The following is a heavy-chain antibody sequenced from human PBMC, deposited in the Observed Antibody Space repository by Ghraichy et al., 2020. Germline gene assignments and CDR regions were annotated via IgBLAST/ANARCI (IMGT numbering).Heavy chain of an antibody. CDR2: TYYRSKWYN. J-gene: IGHJ6*02. CDR1: GDSVSSNNAA. D-gene: IGHD6-13*01. CDR3: ARALFPQYSSSWYYYYGMDV. V-gene: IGHV6-1*01. Sequence: SQTLSLTCAISGDSVSSNNAAWNWIRQSPSRGLEWLGRTYYRSKWYNDYAVSVKSRITINPDTSKNQFSLQLNSVTPEDTAVYYCARALFPQYSSSWYYYYGMDVWGQGITVTVSS.